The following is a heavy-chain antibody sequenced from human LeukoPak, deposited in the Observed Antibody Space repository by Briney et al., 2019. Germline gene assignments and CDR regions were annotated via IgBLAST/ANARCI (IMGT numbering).Heavy chain of an antibody. CDR1: GYTFTSYY. D-gene: IGHD1-26*01. Sequence: GASVKVSCKASGYTFTSYYMHWVRQAPGQGLEWVGIINPSGGSTSYAQKFQGRVTMTRDMSTSTVYMELSSLRSEDTAVYYCARNAHRYSGSYYFGRGTFDYWGQGTLVTVSS. CDR2: INPSGGST. V-gene: IGHV1-46*01. J-gene: IGHJ4*02. CDR3: ARNAHRYSGSYYFGRGTFDY.